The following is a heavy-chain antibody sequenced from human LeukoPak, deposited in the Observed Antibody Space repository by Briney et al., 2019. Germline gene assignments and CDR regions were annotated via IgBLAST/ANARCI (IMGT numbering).Heavy chain of an antibody. J-gene: IGHJ4*02. D-gene: IGHD3-22*01. CDR1: GFTFSSYW. Sequence: GGSLRLSCAASGFTFSSYWMSWVRQAQGKGLEWVANIKQDGSEKYYVDSVKGRFTISRDNAKNSLYLQMNSLRAEDTAVYYCAREPPRYYYDSSGYYSDYWGQGTLVTVSS. CDR3: AREPPRYYYDSSGYYSDY. V-gene: IGHV3-7*01. CDR2: IKQDGSEK.